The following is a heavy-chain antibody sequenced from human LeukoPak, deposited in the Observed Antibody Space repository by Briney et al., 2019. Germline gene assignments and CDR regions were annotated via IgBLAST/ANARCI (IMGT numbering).Heavy chain of an antibody. CDR1: GFTVSSNY. J-gene: IGHJ3*01. Sequence: GGSLRLSCAASGFTVSSNYMSWVRQAPGKGLEWVSVIYSGGSTYYADSVKGRFTISRDNSKNTLYLQMNSLRAEDTAVYYCARDPQYSSKWSDAFDLWGQGTMVTVSS. CDR2: IYSGGST. CDR3: ARDPQYSSKWSDAFDL. V-gene: IGHV3-66*01. D-gene: IGHD6-13*01.